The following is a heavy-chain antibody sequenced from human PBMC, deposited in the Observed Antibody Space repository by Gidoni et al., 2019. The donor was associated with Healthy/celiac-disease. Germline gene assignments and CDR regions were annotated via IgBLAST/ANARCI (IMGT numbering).Heavy chain of an antibody. J-gene: IGHJ4*02. D-gene: IGHD3-10*01. Sequence: EVQLVASGGGLVTPGGSLRPSWAASGCHFSNAVLSWVRQAQGRGLEWVGRIKIKTDGGTTDYAAPVKGRFTISRDDSKNTLYLQMNSLKTEDTAVYYCTTDALDLMGFGEYFFDYWGQGTLVTVSS. V-gene: IGHV3-15*01. CDR2: IKIKTDGGTT. CDR3: TTDALDLMGFGEYFFDY. CDR1: GCHFSNAV.